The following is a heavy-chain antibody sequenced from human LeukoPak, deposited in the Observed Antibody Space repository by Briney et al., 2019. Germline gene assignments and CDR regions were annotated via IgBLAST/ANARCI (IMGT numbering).Heavy chain of an antibody. CDR3: ARDRGIVGATTTSDY. V-gene: IGHV1-2*02. Sequence: SVKVSCKASGYTFTGYYMHRVRQAPGQGLEWMGWINPNSGGTNYAQKFQGRVTMTRDTSISTAYMELSRLRSDDTAVYYCARDRGIVGATTTSDYWGQGTLVTVSS. D-gene: IGHD1-26*01. J-gene: IGHJ4*02. CDR2: INPNSGGT. CDR1: GYTFTGYY.